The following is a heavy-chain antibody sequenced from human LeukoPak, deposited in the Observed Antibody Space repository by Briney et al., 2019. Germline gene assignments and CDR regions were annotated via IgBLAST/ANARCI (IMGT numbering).Heavy chain of an antibody. CDR1: GFTFSSYS. V-gene: IGHV3-21*01. J-gene: IGHJ1*01. CDR2: ISSSSSYI. Sequence: GGSLRLSCAASGFTFSSYSMNWVRQAPGKGLEWVSSISSSSSYIYYADSVKGRFTISRDSAKNSLYLQMNSLRAEDTAVYYCARGGSTSSSSHFHHWGQGTLVTVSS. CDR3: ARGGSTSSSSHFHH. D-gene: IGHD6-6*01.